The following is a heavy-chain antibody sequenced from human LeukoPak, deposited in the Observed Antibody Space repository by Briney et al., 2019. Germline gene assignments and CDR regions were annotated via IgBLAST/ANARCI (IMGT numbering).Heavy chain of an antibody. CDR2: IYSGGST. J-gene: IGHJ5*02. Sequence: PGGSLRLSCAASGFTFSSNYMSWVRQAPGKGLEWVSVIYSGGSTYYADSVKGRFTISRDNSKNTLYLQMNSLRAEDTAVYYCAREVVVAATRWFDHWGQGTLVTVSS. CDR3: AREVVVAATRWFDH. CDR1: GFTFSSNY. D-gene: IGHD2-15*01. V-gene: IGHV3-53*01.